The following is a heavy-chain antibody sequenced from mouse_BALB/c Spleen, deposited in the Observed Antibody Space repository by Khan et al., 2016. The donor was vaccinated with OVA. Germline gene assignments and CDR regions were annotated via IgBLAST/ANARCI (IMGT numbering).Heavy chain of an antibody. CDR1: GYSFTSYY. CDR2: IDPFNGGT. Sequence: EVELVESGPELMKPGASVKISCKASGYSFTSYYIHWVKQSHGKSLEWIGYIDPFNGGTSYNPKFKGKATLTVDKYSSTAYMHLSSLTSDDSAVYYCARHGYVAWFAYWGQGTLVTVSA. CDR3: ARHGYVAWFAY. V-gene: IGHV1S135*01. J-gene: IGHJ3*01. D-gene: IGHD2-2*01.